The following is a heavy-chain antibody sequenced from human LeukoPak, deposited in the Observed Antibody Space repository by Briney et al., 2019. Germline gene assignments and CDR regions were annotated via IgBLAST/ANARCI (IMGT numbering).Heavy chain of an antibody. CDR1: GDSLSSGYY. CDR3: ARGVVVLASFDN. D-gene: IGHD2-15*01. CDR2: VYYGWRT. V-gene: IGHV4-31*03. Sequence: TLSLTCIVSGDSLSSGYYWSWIPQLPGKGLEWIEYVYYGWRTFYSPSLKSRVTISVVPSKNQLSRELSAVTAADTAVYCCARGVVVLASFDNWGQGTLVTVSS. J-gene: IGHJ4*02.